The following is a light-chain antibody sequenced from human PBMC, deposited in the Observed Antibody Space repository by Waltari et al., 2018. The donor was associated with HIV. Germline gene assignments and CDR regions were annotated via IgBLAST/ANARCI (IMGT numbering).Light chain of an antibody. CDR3: MQGTHWPIT. CDR1: QRLVYIDGNTY. J-gene: IGKJ5*01. Sequence: DSVMTPSPLSLPVTLGQPASIPCRSRQRLVYIDGNTYVNWFQQRPGQSPRRLIDKVSNRDSGVPDRFSGSGSGTDFTLKISRVEAEDVGVYYCMQGTHWPITFGQGTRLEIK. CDR2: KVS. V-gene: IGKV2-30*01.